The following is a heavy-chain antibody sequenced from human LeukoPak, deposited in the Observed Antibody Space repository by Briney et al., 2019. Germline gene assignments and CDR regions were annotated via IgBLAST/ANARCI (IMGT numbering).Heavy chain of an antibody. CDR2: IYHSGST. J-gene: IGHJ2*01. V-gene: IGHV4-4*02. D-gene: IGHD4-23*01. CDR3: ARATTVVTRYWYFDL. CDR1: GGSISSSNW. Sequence: PSETLSLTCAVSGGSISSSNWWSWVRQPPGKGLEWIGEIYHSGSTYYNPSLKSRVTISVDRSKNQFSLKLSSVTAADTAVYYCARATTVVTRYWYFDLWGRGTLVTVSS.